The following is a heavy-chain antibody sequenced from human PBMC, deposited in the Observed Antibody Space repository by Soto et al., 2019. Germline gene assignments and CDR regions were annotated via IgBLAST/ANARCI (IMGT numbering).Heavy chain of an antibody. D-gene: IGHD3-9*01. J-gene: IGHJ4*02. Sequence: QVQVVESGGGVVQSGRSLGLSCAASGFTFSTYAMHWVRQAPGKGLEWVAVIWYDGSHKYYADSVKGRFTISRDNSMNTLFLQINSLRAEDTAVYYCASQYYDILTDYYDVINFWGQGTLVTVSS. CDR1: GFTFSTYA. CDR2: IWYDGSHK. V-gene: IGHV3-33*01. CDR3: ASQYYDILTDYYDVINF.